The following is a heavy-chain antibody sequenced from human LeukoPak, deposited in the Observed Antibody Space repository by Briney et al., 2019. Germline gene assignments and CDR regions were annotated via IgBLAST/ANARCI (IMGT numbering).Heavy chain of an antibody. CDR1: GFTFSDYY. D-gene: IGHD1-26*01. CDR2: ISSSGSTI. V-gene: IGHV3-11*01. Sequence: GGSLRLSCAASGFTFSDYYMSWIRQAPGKGLEWVSYISSSGSTIYYADSVKGRFTISRDNAKNSLYLQMNSLRAEDTAVYYCXAYSGSYYAPTYFDYWGQGTLVTVSS. CDR3: XAYSGSYYAPTYFDY. J-gene: IGHJ4*02.